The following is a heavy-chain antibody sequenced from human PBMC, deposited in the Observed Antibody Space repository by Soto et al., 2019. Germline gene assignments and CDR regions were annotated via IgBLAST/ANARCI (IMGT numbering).Heavy chain of an antibody. CDR3: AKEGQMKVSTTLDH. Sequence: GGSLRLSCAASGFTFSSYGMHWVRQAPGKGLEWVAVISYEGRNQYYADSAKGRFTISRDNSMNTLYLQMNSLRAEDTAVYYCAKEGQMKVSTTLDHWGLGTLVTVSS. CDR1: GFTFSSYG. CDR2: ISYEGRNQ. J-gene: IGHJ4*02. D-gene: IGHD1-20*01. V-gene: IGHV3-30*18.